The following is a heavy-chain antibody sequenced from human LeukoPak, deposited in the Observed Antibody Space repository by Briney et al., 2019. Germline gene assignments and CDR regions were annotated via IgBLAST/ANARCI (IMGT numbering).Heavy chain of an antibody. V-gene: IGHV3-23*01. CDR1: GFTFNNYA. Sequence: SGGSLRLSCAASGFTFNNYAMSWVRQAPGKGLEWVSAISGRGGASYYADSVKGRFTISRDNSKNTLYLQMNSLRAEDTALYYCASLDYFDSSDYGDYWGQGTLVTVSS. J-gene: IGHJ4*02. D-gene: IGHD3-22*01. CDR3: ASLDYFDSSDYGDY. CDR2: ISGRGGAS.